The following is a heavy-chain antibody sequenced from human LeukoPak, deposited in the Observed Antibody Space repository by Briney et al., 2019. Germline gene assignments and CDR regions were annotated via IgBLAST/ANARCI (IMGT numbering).Heavy chain of an antibody. J-gene: IGHJ6*03. CDR1: GGSISSYY. D-gene: IGHD2-15*01. CDR3: ARGGGSYSYYYYMDV. Sequence: SETLSLTCTVSGGSISSYYWSWIRQPPGKGLEWIGYIYYSGSTNYNPSLKSRVTISVDTSKNQFSLKLSSVTAADTAVYYCARGGGSYSYYYYMDVWGKGTTVTVSS. V-gene: IGHV4-59*01. CDR2: IYYSGST.